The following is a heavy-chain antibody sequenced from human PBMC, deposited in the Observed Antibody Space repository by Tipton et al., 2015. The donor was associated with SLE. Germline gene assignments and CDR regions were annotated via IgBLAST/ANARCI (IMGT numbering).Heavy chain of an antibody. CDR2: ISYDGSNK. J-gene: IGHJ4*02. CDR1: GFTFSTYA. CDR3: ARGGGKYAFWSGSLDY. D-gene: IGHD3-3*01. Sequence: QLVQSGGGVVQPGRSLRLSCAASGFTFSTYAMHWVRQAPGKGLEWVAVISYDGSNKYCADSVKGRFTISRDNARDSLYLQMNSLRAEDTAVYYCARGGGKYAFWSGSLDYWGQGTLVTVSS. V-gene: IGHV3-30*04.